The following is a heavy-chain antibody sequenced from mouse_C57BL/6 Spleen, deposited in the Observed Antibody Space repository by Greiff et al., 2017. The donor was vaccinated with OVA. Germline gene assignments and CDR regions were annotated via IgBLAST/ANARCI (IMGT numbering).Heavy chain of an antibody. Sequence: EVQLVESGGDLVKPGGSLKLSCAASGFTFSSYGMSWVRQTPDKRLEWVATISSGGSYTYYPDSVKGRFPISRDNAKNTLYLQMSSLKSEDTAMYYGARSRGTWFAYWGQGTLVTVSA. CDR1: GFTFSSYG. CDR2: ISSGGSYT. J-gene: IGHJ3*01. CDR3: ARSRGTWFAY. V-gene: IGHV5-6*01.